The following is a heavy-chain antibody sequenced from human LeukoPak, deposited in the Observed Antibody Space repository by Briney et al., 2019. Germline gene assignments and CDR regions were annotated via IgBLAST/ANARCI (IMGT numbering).Heavy chain of an antibody. Sequence: ASVKVSCKASGYTFTSYGISWVRQAPGQGLEWMGWISAYNGNTNYAQKLQGRVTMTTDTSTSTAYMELRSLRSDDTAVYYCARDRCGGSWGLEDFDYWGQGTLVTVSS. CDR1: GYTFTSYG. J-gene: IGHJ4*02. CDR3: ARDRCGGSWGLEDFDY. D-gene: IGHD2-15*01. V-gene: IGHV1-18*01. CDR2: ISAYNGNT.